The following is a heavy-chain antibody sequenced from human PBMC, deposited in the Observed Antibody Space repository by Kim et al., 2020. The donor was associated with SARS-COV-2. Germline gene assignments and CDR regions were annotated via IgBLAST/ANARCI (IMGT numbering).Heavy chain of an antibody. D-gene: IGHD3-3*01. CDR1: GFTFSSYA. Sequence: GGSLRLSCAASGFTFSSYAMHWVRQAPGKGLEWVAVISYDGSNKYYADSVKGRFTISRDNSKNTLYLQMNSLRAEDTAVYYCATDLRLFLPYYFDYWGQGTLVTVSS. J-gene: IGHJ4*02. CDR3: ATDLRLFLPYYFDY. V-gene: IGHV3-30*04. CDR2: ISYDGSNK.